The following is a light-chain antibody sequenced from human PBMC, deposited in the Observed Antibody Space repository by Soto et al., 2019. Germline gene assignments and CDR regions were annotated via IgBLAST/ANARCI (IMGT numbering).Light chain of an antibody. V-gene: IGLV1-40*01. Sequence: QSVLTQPPSVSGAPGQRVTISCTGSSSNIGAGYDVHWYQQLPGTAPKLLIYGNSNRPSGVPDRFSGSKSGTSASLAITGLQAEDEADYYCQSYDSSLSGVLFGGGYKLTVL. CDR1: SSNIGAGYD. CDR3: QSYDSSLSGVL. CDR2: GNS. J-gene: IGLJ2*01.